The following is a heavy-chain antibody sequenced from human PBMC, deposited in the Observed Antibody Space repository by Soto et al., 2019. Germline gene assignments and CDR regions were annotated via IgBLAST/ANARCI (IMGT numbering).Heavy chain of an antibody. V-gene: IGHV3-30-3*01. CDR3: ARVQYLGYSSSGPLLY. CDR1: GFTFSSYA. D-gene: IGHD6-6*01. CDR2: ISYDGSNK. J-gene: IGHJ4*02. Sequence: GGSLRLSCAASGFTFSSYAMHWVRQAPGKGLEWVAVISYDGSNKYYADSVKGRFTISRDNSKNTLYLQMNSLRAEDTAVYYCARVQYLGYSSSGPLLYWGQGTLVTVSS.